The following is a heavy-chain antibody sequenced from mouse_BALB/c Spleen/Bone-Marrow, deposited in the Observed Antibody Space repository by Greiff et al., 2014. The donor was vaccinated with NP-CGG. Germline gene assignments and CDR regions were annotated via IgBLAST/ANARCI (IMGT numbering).Heavy chain of an antibody. CDR3: GRQFAF. J-gene: IGHJ3*01. CDR2: ISYSGST. CDR1: GYSITSDYA. Sequence: DVQLQESGPGLVKPSQSPSLTCTVTGYSITSDYAWNWIRQFPGNKLEWMGYISYSGSTSYNPSLKSRISITRDTSKNQFFLQLNSVTTEDTATYYCGRQFAFWGQGTLVTVSA. V-gene: IGHV3-2*02.